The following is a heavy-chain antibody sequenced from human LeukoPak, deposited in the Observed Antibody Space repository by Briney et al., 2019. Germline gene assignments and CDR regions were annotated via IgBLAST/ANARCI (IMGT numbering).Heavy chain of an antibody. Sequence: SETLSLTCTVSGGSISSYYWSWIRQPPGKGLEWIGHMYYTGSTKYNPTLKSRVTISVDRSKNQFSLKVSSVTTADTAAYYCARGTSGVDYWGQGTLVTVSS. V-gene: IGHV4-59*01. CDR2: MYYTGST. CDR1: GGSISSYY. J-gene: IGHJ4*02. CDR3: ARGTSGVDY. D-gene: IGHD1-14*01.